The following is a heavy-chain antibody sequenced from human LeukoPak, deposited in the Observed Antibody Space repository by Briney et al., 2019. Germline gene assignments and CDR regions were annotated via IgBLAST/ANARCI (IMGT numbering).Heavy chain of an antibody. Sequence: GGSLRLSCSASGFTFSTYAIYWVRQAPGKGLEYVSAITSHGDSTYYADSVKGRFTISRDNSKNTLYLQMSSLRAEDTAVYYCVTRYSSGWYDYWGQGTLVTVSS. CDR1: GFTFSTYA. CDR3: VTRYSSGWYDY. CDR2: ITSHGDST. V-gene: IGHV3-64D*09. D-gene: IGHD6-19*01. J-gene: IGHJ4*02.